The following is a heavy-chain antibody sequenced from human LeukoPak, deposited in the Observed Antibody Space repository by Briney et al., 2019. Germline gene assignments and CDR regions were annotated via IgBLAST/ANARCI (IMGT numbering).Heavy chain of an antibody. J-gene: IGHJ3*02. CDR2: IYYSGST. D-gene: IGHD4-17*01. V-gene: IGHV4-59*08. Sequence: SETLSLTCTVSGGSISSYYWSWLRQPPGKGLEWIGYIYYSGSTNYNPSLKSRVTISVDTSKNQFSLKLSSVTAADTAVYYCARLTVTTVAAFDIWGQGTMVTVSS. CDR3: ARLTVTTVAAFDI. CDR1: GGSISSYY.